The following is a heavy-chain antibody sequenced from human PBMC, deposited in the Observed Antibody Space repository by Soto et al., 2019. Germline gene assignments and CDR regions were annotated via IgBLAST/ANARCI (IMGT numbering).Heavy chain of an antibody. D-gene: IGHD3-10*01. CDR1: GFTFSSYS. J-gene: IGHJ5*02. CDR2: ISSGSSYI. CDR3: ARDGLDYYGSGSYYNP. V-gene: IGHV3-21*01. Sequence: GSLRLSCAASGFTFSSYSMNWVRQAPGKGLEWVSSISSGSSYIYYADSVKGRFTISRDNAKNSLYLQMNSLRAEDTAVYYCARDGLDYYGSGSYYNPWGQGTLVTVSS.